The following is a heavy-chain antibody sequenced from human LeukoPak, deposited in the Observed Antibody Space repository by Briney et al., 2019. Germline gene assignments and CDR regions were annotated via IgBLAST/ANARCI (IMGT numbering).Heavy chain of an antibody. CDR2: IWYDGSDK. CDR3: ARAGYGAGNYYYYGMDV. J-gene: IGHJ6*02. D-gene: IGHD5-12*01. CDR1: GLTFSTFA. Sequence: GGSLRLSCAASGLTFSTFAMHWVRQAPGKGLEWVAVIWYDGSDKYYADSVKGRFTISRDNSKNTLYLQMNSLRAEDTAVYYCARAGYGAGNYYYYGMDVWGQGTAVTVSS. V-gene: IGHV3-33*01.